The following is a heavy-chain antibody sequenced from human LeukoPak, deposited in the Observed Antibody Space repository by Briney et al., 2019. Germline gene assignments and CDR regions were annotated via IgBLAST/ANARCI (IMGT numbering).Heavy chain of an antibody. CDR2: ISPSGGST. J-gene: IGHJ5*02. CDR1: GDTFTSNY. Sequence: ASVKVSCEAFGDTFTSNYMHGVRQAPGQGGEWMGVISPSGGSTTYAQKFQGRVTITADESTSTAYMELSSLRSEDTAVYFCASAPRYSSSWPNHWFDPWGQGTLVTVSS. CDR3: ASAPRYSSSWPNHWFDP. D-gene: IGHD6-13*01. V-gene: IGHV1-46*01.